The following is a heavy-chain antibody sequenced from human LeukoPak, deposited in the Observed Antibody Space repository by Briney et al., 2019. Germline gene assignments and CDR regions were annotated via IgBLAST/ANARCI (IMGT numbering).Heavy chain of an antibody. CDR2: IGPSSGGT. V-gene: IGHV1-2*02. D-gene: IGHD6-6*01. CDR3: ARSNIAVRRGDNWFDP. J-gene: IGHJ5*02. CDR1: GYTFTDYY. Sequence: ASVKVSCKASGYTFTDYYMHWVRQAPGQGLEWMGWIGPSSGGTNYAQKFQGRVTMTRDSSMSTAYMELTRLISDDTAVYYCARSNIAVRRGDNWFDPWGQGTLVTVSS.